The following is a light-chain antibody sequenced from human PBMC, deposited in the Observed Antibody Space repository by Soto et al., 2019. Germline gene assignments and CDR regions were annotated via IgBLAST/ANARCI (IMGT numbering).Light chain of an antibody. CDR2: DAS. V-gene: IGKV1-5*01. CDR1: QIISNW. CDR3: QQYNSYSYT. Sequence: DIQMTRSPSTLSASVGDRVTITCRASQIISNWLAWFQQKPGKAPKLLIYDASFLESGVPSRFSGSGSGTEFTLTISNLQPDDFATYYCQQYNSYSYTFGQGTKVDIK. J-gene: IGKJ2*01.